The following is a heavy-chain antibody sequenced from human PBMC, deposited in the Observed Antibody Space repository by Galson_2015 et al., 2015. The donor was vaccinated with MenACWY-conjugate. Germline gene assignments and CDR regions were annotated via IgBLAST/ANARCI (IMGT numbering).Heavy chain of an antibody. CDR1: GFTLGTYW. D-gene: IGHD6-13*01. CDR3: ARIAAAVTEHYFDY. J-gene: IGHJ4*02. Sequence: SLRLSCAASGFTLGTYWMSWVRQAPGKGLEWVVNIKQGGSEKYYVDSVKGRFAISRDNAKSSLYLQMNSLRAEDTAVYYCARIAAAVTEHYFDYWGQGTLVTVSS. V-gene: IGHV3-7*01. CDR2: IKQGGSEK.